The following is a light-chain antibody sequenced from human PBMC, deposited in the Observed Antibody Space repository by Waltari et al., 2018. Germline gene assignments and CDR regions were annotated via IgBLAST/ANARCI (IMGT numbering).Light chain of an antibody. CDR2: AAS. Sequence: DIQMTQSPSAVSAFVGDRVIITCWASQVITSRLAWYQQKPGRAPKLLIYAASSLQSGVPSRFSGSGSETDFTLTINNLQPEDIATYFCQQANTFPVTFGPGTKVDIK. V-gene: IGKV1-12*01. CDR1: QVITSR. CDR3: QQANTFPVT. J-gene: IGKJ3*01.